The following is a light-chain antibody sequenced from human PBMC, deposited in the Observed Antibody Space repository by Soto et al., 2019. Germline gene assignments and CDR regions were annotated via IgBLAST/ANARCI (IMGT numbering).Light chain of an antibody. V-gene: IGLV2-14*01. CDR2: EVS. CDR1: SDDVGGYNY. J-gene: IGLJ1*01. Sequence: QSALTQPASVSGSPGQSITISCTGTSDDVGGYNYVSWYQQHPRKAPKLIIYEVSNRPSGVSDRFSGSKSGNTASLTISGLQAEDEADYYCSSYTSSSTLVFGTGTKVTVL. CDR3: SSYTSSSTLV.